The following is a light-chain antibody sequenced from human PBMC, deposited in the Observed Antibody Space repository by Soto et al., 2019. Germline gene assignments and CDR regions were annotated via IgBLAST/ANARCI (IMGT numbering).Light chain of an antibody. CDR1: SSNIGSNT. CDR2: SNN. J-gene: IGLJ1*01. V-gene: IGLV1-44*01. CDR3: AAWDDSLNAYV. Sequence: QSVLTQPPSASGTPGQRVTISCSGSSSNIGSNTVNWYQQLAGTAPKLLIYSNNQRPSGVPDRFSGSKSGTSATLAISGLQSEDEADYYCAAWDDSLNAYVFGTGTKLTVL.